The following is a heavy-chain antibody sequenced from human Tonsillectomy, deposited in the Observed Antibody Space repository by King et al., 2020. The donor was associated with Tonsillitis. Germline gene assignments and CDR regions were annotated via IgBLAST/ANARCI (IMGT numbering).Heavy chain of an antibody. CDR1: GFTFEDYA. CDR3: VKDEDFFDWFDF. CDR2: ISGNSGTI. V-gene: IGHV3-9*01. J-gene: IGHJ5*01. D-gene: IGHD3-3*01. Sequence: VQLVESGGGLVQPGRSLRLSCAASGFTFEDYAMHWVRQAPGKGLEWVSGISGNSGTIDYADSVKGRFTISRDNAKNSLYLQMNSLRAGDTALYYCVKDEDFFDWFDFWGQGTLVTVSS.